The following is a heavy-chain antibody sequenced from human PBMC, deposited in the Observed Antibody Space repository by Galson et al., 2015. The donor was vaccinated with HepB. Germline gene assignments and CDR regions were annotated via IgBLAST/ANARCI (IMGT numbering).Heavy chain of an antibody. J-gene: IGHJ4*02. CDR3: TRESAGYDFWSGYCDFDY. CDR2: IRSKAYGGTT. V-gene: IGHV3-49*04. Sequence: SLRLSCAASGLTFGDYAMSWVRQAPGKGLEWVGFIRSKAYGGTTEYAASVKGRFTISRDDSKSIAYLQMNSLKTEDTAVYYCTRESAGYDFWSGYCDFDYWGQGTLVTVSS. CDR1: GLTFGDYA. D-gene: IGHD3-3*01.